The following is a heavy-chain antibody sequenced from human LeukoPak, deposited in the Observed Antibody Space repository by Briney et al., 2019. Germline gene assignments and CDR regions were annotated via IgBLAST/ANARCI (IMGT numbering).Heavy chain of an antibody. CDR1: GFTFSSYD. CDR3: AKEGRWLQLGGAFDF. Sequence: GGSLRLSCAASGFTFSSYDMHWVRQAPGKGLEWVSVISSDENNKYYADSVKGRFTISRDNSKNTLYLQMSSLRPEDTAVYYCAKEGRWLQLGGAFDFCGQGTIAIVSS. CDR2: ISSDENNK. D-gene: IGHD5-24*01. V-gene: IGHV3-30*18. J-gene: IGHJ3*01.